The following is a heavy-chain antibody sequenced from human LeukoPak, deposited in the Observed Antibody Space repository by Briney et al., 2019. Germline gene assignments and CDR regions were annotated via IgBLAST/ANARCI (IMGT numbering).Heavy chain of an antibody. CDR1: GGSISSYY. V-gene: IGHV4-34*01. CDR2: INHSGST. Sequence: SETLSLTCTVSGGSISSYYWSWIRQPPGKGLEWIGEINHSGSTNYNPSLKSRVTISVDTSKNQFSLKLSSVTAADTAVYYCARATTYYYGSGSYYNPRWFDPWGQGTLVTVSS. J-gene: IGHJ5*02. CDR3: ARATTYYYGSGSYYNPRWFDP. D-gene: IGHD3-10*01.